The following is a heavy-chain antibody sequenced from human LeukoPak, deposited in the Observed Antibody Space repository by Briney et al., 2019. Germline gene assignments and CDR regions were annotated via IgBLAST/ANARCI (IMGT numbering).Heavy chain of an antibody. CDR1: GGSISSYY. CDR2: IYTSGST. CDR3: ARALPPIYDYVWGSYRCSTYYFDY. D-gene: IGHD3-16*02. J-gene: IGHJ4*02. Sequence: RPSETLSLTCTVSGGSISSYYWSWIRQPAGKGLEWIGRIYTSGSTNYNPSLKSRVTISVDTSKNQFSLKLSSVTAADTAVYYCARALPPIYDYVWGSYRCSTYYFDYWGQGTLVTVSS. V-gene: IGHV4-4*07.